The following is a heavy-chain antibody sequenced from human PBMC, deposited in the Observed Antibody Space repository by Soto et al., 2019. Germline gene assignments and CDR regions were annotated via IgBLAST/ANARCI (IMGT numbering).Heavy chain of an antibody. CDR2: ISAYNDNT. J-gene: IGHJ4*01. CDR3: ARDRRGSSRLANIFDFDN. V-gene: IGHV1-18*04. D-gene: IGHD6-6*01. Sequence: ASVKVSCKASGYTFTSYGISWVRQAPGQGLEWTGWISAYNDNTNYAQKLQGRVTMTTDTSTSTVYMELRSLRSDDTAVYYCARDRRGSSRLANIFDFDNWGHGTLVTVSS. CDR1: GYTFTSYG.